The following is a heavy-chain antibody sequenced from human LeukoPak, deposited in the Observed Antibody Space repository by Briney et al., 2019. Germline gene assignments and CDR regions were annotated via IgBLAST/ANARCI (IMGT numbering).Heavy chain of an antibody. CDR1: GFTFSSYG. D-gene: IGHD6-13*01. J-gene: IGHJ5*02. CDR3: AKDGIAAAGSEWYNWFDP. Sequence: GGSLRLSCAASGFTFSSYGMHWVRQAPGKGLEWVAFIRYDGSNKYYADSVKGRFTISRDNSKNTLYLQMNSLRAEDTAVYYCAKDGIAAAGSEWYNWFDPWGQGTLVTVSS. V-gene: IGHV3-30*02. CDR2: IRYDGSNK.